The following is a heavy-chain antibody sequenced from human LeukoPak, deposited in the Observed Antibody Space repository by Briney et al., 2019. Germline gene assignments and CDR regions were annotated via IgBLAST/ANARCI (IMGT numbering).Heavy chain of an antibody. Sequence: GASVKVSCKASGYSFTSYGISWVRQAPGQGLEWMGWTSAYNGNTNYAQKLQGRVTMTTDTSTSTVYMELSSLRSEDTAVYYCARDVGRGEMATKWGQGTLVTASS. V-gene: IGHV1-18*01. D-gene: IGHD5-24*01. J-gene: IGHJ4*02. CDR2: TSAYNGNT. CDR1: GYSFTSYG. CDR3: ARDVGRGEMATK.